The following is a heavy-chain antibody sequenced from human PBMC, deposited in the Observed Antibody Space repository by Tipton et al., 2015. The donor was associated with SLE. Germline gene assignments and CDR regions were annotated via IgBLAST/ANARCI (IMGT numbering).Heavy chain of an antibody. CDR1: GFTFDDYA. D-gene: IGHD3-22*01. Sequence: SLRLSCAASGFTFDDYAMHWVRQAPGKDLEWVSGISWNSGSIGYADSVKGRFTISRDNAKNSLYLQMNSLRAEDTALYYCAKDIRRITMIPHGFDIWGQGTMVTVSS. J-gene: IGHJ3*02. V-gene: IGHV3-9*01. CDR3: AKDIRRITMIPHGFDI. CDR2: ISWNSGSI.